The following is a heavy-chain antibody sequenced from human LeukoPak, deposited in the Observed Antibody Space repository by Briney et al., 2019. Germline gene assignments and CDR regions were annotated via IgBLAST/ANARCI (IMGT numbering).Heavy chain of an antibody. CDR1: GLTFTNSA. CDR3: AASPDYYDGSGYSYYFDY. V-gene: IGHV1-58*01. D-gene: IGHD3-22*01. J-gene: IGHJ4*02. CDR2: IVVGCGNT. Sequence: SVKVSFKASGLTFTNSAVQWVRQARGQRLEGIGWIVVGCGNTNYPQKFQERVTHPRHKSTRSDYMELSSLGSEDTAVYYCAASPDYYDGSGYSYYFDYWGQGTLVTVSS.